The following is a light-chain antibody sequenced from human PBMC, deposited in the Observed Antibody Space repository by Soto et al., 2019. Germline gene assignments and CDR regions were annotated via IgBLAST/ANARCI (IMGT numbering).Light chain of an antibody. J-gene: IGKJ4*01. CDR1: RDISDY. V-gene: IGKV1-39*01. CDR3: QQSYSPPLP. Sequence: QMTQSPASLSASVGDRVTITCRASRDISDYLNWFQHKPGRAPKLLIYAASVLHSGVPARFSGSGSESGTDYTLTISSLQPEDSATYYCQQSYSPPLPFGGGTRVEIK. CDR2: AAS.